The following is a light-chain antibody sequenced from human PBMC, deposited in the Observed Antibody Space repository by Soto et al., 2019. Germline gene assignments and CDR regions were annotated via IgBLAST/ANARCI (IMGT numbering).Light chain of an antibody. J-gene: IGKJ2*02. CDR3: QQSYNTPRT. V-gene: IGKV1-39*01. Sequence: DIQMTQSPSSLSASVGDRVTITCRASQSIRSYLNWYQQKPGKAPKLLIYATSNLQGGDPSRFSGRGSGTDFTLTIRSLQPEDFATYYCQQSYNTPRTFGQGTKLEMK. CDR1: QSIRSY. CDR2: ATS.